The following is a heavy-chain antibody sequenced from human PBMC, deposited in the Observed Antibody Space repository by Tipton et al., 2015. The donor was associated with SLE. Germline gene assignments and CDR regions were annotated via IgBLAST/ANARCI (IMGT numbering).Heavy chain of an antibody. CDR3: ARVGSGWFHFDY. J-gene: IGHJ4*02. D-gene: IGHD6-19*01. CDR2: MNPNSGGT. CDR1: GYNFNAYY. V-gene: IGHV1-2*06. Sequence: QSGPEVKKSGASVKVSCEASGYNFNAYYIHWVRQAPGHGLEWMGQMNPNSGGTHYAQSFQGRVTMTGDTSVSTAYMELSGLRSDDTAVYFCARVGSGWFHFDYWGQGALVTVSS.